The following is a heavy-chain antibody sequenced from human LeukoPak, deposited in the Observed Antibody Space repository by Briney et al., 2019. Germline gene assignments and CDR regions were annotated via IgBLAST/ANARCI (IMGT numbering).Heavy chain of an antibody. V-gene: IGHV3-30*02. CDR2: IRYDGSNK. J-gene: IGHJ4*02. D-gene: IGHD1-26*01. CDR1: GFTFSSYG. CDR3: AKDLRGSYQQYYFDY. Sequence: GGSLRLSCAASGFTFSSYGMHWVRQAPGKGLEWVAFIRYDGSNKYYSDSVKGRFILSSDNSKNMLYLQMNSLRVEDTAVYYCAKDLRGSYQQYYFDYWGQGTLVTVSS.